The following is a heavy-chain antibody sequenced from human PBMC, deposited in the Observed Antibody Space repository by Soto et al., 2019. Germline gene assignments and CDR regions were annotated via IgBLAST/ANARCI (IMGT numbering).Heavy chain of an antibody. D-gene: IGHD3-3*01. Sequence: ASVKVSCKASGYTFTSYGISWVRQAPGQGLEWMGWISAYNGNTNYAQKLQGRVTMTTDTSTSTAYMELRSLRSDDTAVYYCARENRYDFWSGFGLRADYWGQGTLVTVSS. V-gene: IGHV1-18*01. CDR1: GYTFTSYG. CDR2: ISAYNGNT. CDR3: ARENRYDFWSGFGLRADY. J-gene: IGHJ4*02.